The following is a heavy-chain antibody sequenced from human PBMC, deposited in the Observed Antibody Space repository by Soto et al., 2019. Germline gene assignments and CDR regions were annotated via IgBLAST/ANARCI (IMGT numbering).Heavy chain of an antibody. D-gene: IGHD2-15*01. CDR3: ARGRDIRWYYFGH. V-gene: IGHV4-31*03. CDR1: GGSISSGGYY. CDR2: IYYSGST. J-gene: IGHJ4*02. Sequence: QVQLQESGPGLVKPSQTLSLTCTVSGGSISSGGYYWSWIRQHPGKGLEWIGYIYYSGSTYYNPSLKRRVTISVDTSKNQSSLKLSSVTAADTAGYYCARGRDIRWYYFGHWGQGTLVTVSS.